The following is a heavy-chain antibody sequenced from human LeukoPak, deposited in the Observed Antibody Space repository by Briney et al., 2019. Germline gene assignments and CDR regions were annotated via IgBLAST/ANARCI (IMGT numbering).Heavy chain of an antibody. CDR1: AFSFSTIY. D-gene: IGHD3-10*01. J-gene: IGHJ6*03. Sequence: ASVTVSCKTFAFSFSTIYIHWLRRAPGQGLEWMGIIQLNGVITSYAQRFKGRVTITIYPSTSTVYMEVNSLIFDDTGVNNCARTRSSSGYLDVWGTGTTVTVSS. V-gene: IGHV1-46*01. CDR2: IQLNGVIT. CDR3: ARTRSSSGYLDV.